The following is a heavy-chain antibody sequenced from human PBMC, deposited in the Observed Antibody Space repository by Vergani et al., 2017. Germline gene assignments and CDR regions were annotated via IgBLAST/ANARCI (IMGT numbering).Heavy chain of an antibody. V-gene: IGHV3-49*04. D-gene: IGHD6-19*01. J-gene: IGHJ3*02. Sequence: EVQLVESGGGLVQPGRSLRLSCTASGFTFGDYAMSWVRQAPGKGLEWVGFIRSKVYGGTTEYAASVKGRFTISRDDSKSIAYLQMNSLKTEDTAVYFCARDNPFSVATEAGTFDIWGQGTMVTVSS. CDR3: ARDNPFSVATEAGTFDI. CDR1: GFTFGDYA. CDR2: IRSKVYGGTT.